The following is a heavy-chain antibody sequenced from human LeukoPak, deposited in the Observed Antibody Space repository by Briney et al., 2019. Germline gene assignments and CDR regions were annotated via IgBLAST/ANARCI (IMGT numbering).Heavy chain of an antibody. D-gene: IGHD6-13*01. CDR3: AKGNQYSSSPDY. CDR1: GFIFSNYG. Sequence: GGSLRLSCAASGFIFSNYGMSWVRQAPGKGLEWVSAISGSGGSTYYADSVKGRFTISRDNSKNTLYLQMNSLRAEDTAVYYCAKGNQYSSSPDYWGQGTLVTVSS. J-gene: IGHJ4*02. CDR2: ISGSGGST. V-gene: IGHV3-23*01.